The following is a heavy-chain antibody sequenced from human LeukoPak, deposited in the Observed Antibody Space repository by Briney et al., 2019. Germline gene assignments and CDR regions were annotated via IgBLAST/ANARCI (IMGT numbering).Heavy chain of an antibody. D-gene: IGHD5-24*01. Sequence: SETLSLTCAVYGGSFSGYYWSWIRQPPGKGLEWIGEINHSGSTNYNPSLKSRVTISVDTSKNQFSLKLSSVTAADTAVYYCARRWLHRKGFDYWGQGTLVTVSS. CDR2: INHSGST. J-gene: IGHJ4*02. CDR1: GGSFSGYY. CDR3: ARRWLHRKGFDY. V-gene: IGHV4-34*01.